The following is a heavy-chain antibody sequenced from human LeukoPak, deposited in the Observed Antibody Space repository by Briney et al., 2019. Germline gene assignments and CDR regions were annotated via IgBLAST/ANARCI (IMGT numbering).Heavy chain of an antibody. CDR2: INPSGGST. V-gene: IGHV1-46*01. CDR1: GYTFTSYY. J-gene: IGHJ2*01. Sequence: GASVKVSCKASGYTFTSYYMHWVRQAPGQGLEWMGIINPSGGSTSYAQKFQGRVTMTRDTSTSTVYMELSSLRSEDTAVYYCARDRPVNDFWSGYFNWYFDLWGVAPWSLSPQ. CDR3: ARDRPVNDFWSGYFNWYFDL. D-gene: IGHD3-3*01.